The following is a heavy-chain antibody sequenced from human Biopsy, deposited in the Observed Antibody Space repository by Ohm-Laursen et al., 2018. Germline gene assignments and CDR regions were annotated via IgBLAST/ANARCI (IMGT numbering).Heavy chain of an antibody. D-gene: IGHD3-16*01. J-gene: IGHJ3*01. Sequence: SLRLSCAAAGFTFSDHNMHWVRQAPGKGQEWVAFIWSSATYKAYADSAKGRFTVSRVNSKNTVYLQMNSLSADDTAIYSCVKDGGQTAPYSFDVWGQGTMVTVSS. CDR2: IWSSATYK. V-gene: IGHV3-33*06. CDR1: GFTFSDHN. CDR3: VKDGGQTAPYSFDV.